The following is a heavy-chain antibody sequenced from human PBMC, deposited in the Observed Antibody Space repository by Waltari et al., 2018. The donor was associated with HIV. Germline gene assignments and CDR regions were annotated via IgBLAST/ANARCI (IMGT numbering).Heavy chain of an antibody. CDR2: IYWDDDK. CDR3: AHHRDYYDSREGWFDP. J-gene: IGHJ5*02. D-gene: IGHD3-22*01. V-gene: IGHV2-5*02. CDR1: GFSLSTSGVG. Sequence: QITLKESGPTLVKPTQTLTLTCTFSGFSLSTSGVGVGWIRQPPGQALEWLALIYWDDDKRYSPSLKSRLTITKDTSKNQVVLTMTNMDPVDTATYYCAHHRDYYDSREGWFDPWGQGTLVTVSS.